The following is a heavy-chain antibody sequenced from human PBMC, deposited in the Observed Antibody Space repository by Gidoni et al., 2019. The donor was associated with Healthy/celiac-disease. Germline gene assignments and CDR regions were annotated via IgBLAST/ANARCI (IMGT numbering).Heavy chain of an antibody. CDR3: ARTNLVTTEYYFDY. D-gene: IGHD4-17*01. CDR2: IDCDDDK. Sequence: QVTLRESGPALVKPTQTLTLTCTFSGFSLSTSRMCVSWIRQPPGKALEWLARIDCDDDKYYSTSLQTRLTISKDTSKNQVFLTMTNMDPVDTATYYCARTNLVTTEYYFDYWGQGTLVTVSS. CDR1: GFSLSTSRMC. V-gene: IGHV2-70*15. J-gene: IGHJ4*02.